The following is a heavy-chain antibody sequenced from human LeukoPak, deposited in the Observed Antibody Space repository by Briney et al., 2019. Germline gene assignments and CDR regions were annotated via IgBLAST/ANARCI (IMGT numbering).Heavy chain of an antibody. CDR2: IYYSGST. Sequence: SATLSLTCTFTGGSLSMYYWSWIRQPPGKGLEWIGYIYYSGSTNYHPSLKSRVTISVETPQNHFSLKLSSVTAAHPPVYYWAIQGDYDDYVWVSYFFDYWGQGTLVNVSS. CDR1: GGSLSMYY. V-gene: IGHV4-59*08. D-gene: IGHD3-16*01. CDR3: AIQGDYDDYVWVSYFFDY. J-gene: IGHJ4*02.